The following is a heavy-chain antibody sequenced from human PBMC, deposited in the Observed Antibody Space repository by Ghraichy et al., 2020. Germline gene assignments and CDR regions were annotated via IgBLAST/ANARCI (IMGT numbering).Heavy chain of an antibody. CDR3: SRETSVGATIGMDV. CDR2: IYYNGST. CDR1: GGSISSYY. D-gene: IGHD1-26*01. Sequence: SETLSLTCTVSGGSISSYYWSWIRQPPAQGMEWIGYIYYNGSTNYNPSLKSRVTITVDTSKNQFSLKLSSVTAADTAVYYCSRETSVGATIGMDVCGQGTTVTVSS. V-gene: IGHV4-59*01. J-gene: IGHJ6*02.